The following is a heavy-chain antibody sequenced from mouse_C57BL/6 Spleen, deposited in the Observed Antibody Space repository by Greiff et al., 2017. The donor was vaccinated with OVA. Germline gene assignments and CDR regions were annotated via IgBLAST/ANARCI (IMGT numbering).Heavy chain of an antibody. V-gene: IGHV1-54*01. Sequence: QVQLKESGAELVRPGTSVKVSCKASGYAFTNYLIEWVKQRPGQGLEWIGVINPGSGGTNYNEKFKGKATLTADKSSSTAYMQLSSLTSEDSAVYFCAIPYYGSSYAMDYWGQGTSVTVSS. CDR1: GYAFTNYL. CDR3: AIPYYGSSYAMDY. D-gene: IGHD1-1*01. J-gene: IGHJ4*01. CDR2: INPGSGGT.